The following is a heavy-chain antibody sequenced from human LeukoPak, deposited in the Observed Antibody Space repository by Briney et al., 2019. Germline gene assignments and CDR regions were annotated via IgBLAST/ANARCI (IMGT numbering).Heavy chain of an antibody. Sequence: SGGSLRLSCAASGYTFSNAWMNWARQAPGKGLEWVGRIKSKTDGGTTDYAAPVKGRFTISREDSQNALYLQMNSLKTEDTAVYYCATAAYYYDRSGYQTDYWGQGTLVTVSS. CDR1: GYTFSNAW. V-gene: IGHV3-15*01. D-gene: IGHD3-22*01. CDR3: ATAAYYYDRSGYQTDY. CDR2: IKSKTDGGTT. J-gene: IGHJ4*02.